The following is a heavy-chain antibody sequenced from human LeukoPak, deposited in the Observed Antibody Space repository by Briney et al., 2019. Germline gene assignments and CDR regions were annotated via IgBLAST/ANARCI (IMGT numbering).Heavy chain of an antibody. V-gene: IGHV3-48*01. D-gene: IGHD3-10*01. CDR1: GFTFSDYE. CDR3: ARDGGSGSYYQYYYYYYMDV. CDR2: ISVSGTTI. Sequence: SGGSLRLSCAASGFTFSDYEMNWVRQAPGKGLEWLSHISVSGTTIHYADSVKGRFTISRDNAKNSLYLQMNSLRAEDTAVYYCARDGGSGSYYQYYYYYYMDVWGKGTTVTVSS. J-gene: IGHJ6*03.